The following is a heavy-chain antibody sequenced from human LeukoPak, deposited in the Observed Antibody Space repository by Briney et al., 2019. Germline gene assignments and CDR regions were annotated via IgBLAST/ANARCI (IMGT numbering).Heavy chain of an antibody. V-gene: IGHV3-23*01. D-gene: IGHD3-3*01. CDR1: GFTFSSYA. Sequence: GGSLRLSCAASGFTFSSYAMSWVRQAPGKGLEWVSAISGSGGSTYYADSVKGRFTISRDNSKNTLYLQMNSLRAEDTAVYYCAKVEDYDFWSGYYNSNFDYWGQGTLVTVSS. J-gene: IGHJ4*02. CDR3: AKVEDYDFWSGYYNSNFDY. CDR2: ISGSGGST.